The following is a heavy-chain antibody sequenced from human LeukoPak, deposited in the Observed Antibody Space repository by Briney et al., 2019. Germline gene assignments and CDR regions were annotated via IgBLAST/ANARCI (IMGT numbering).Heavy chain of an antibody. J-gene: IGHJ4*02. D-gene: IGHD5-24*01. CDR3: AREMATSTRPFDY. CDR1: GYTFTSYG. V-gene: IGHV1-46*01. Sequence: ASVKVSCKASGYTFTSYGISWVRQAPGQGLEWMGIINPSGGSTSYAQKFQGRVTMTRDTSTSTVYMELSSLRSEDTAVYYCAREMATSTRPFDYWGQGTLVTVSS. CDR2: INPSGGST.